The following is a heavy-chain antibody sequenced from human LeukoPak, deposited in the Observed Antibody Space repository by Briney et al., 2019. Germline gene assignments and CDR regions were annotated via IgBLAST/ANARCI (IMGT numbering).Heavy chain of an antibody. D-gene: IGHD3-16*02. Sequence: PSETLSLTCTVSGGSISSYYWSWIRQPAGKGLEWIGRIYTSGSTDYNPSLKSRVTMSVDMSKNQFSLKLSSVTAADTAVYYCARDGQIMITFGGVIVPDAFDIWGQGTMVTVSS. J-gene: IGHJ3*02. V-gene: IGHV4-4*07. CDR2: IYTSGST. CDR3: ARDGQIMITFGGVIVPDAFDI. CDR1: GGSISSYY.